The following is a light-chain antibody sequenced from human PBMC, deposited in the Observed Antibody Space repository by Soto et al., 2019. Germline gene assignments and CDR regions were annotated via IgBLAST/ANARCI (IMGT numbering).Light chain of an antibody. J-gene: IGKJ3*01. CDR3: QQHNAWPLT. CDR2: GGF. V-gene: IGKV3-15*01. Sequence: IVLTQSPGTLSVSPGESVILACRASQTLRNQLAWYQQNPGQAPRLLIYGGFTRATGIPARFSGSGSGTEFTLTINSLQSEDFAIYYCQQHNAWPLTFGPGTKLDLK. CDR1: QTLRNQ.